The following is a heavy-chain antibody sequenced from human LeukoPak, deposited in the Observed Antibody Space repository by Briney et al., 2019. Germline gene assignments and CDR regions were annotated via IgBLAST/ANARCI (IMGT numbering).Heavy chain of an antibody. CDR2: ISGSDGNT. V-gene: IGHV3-23*01. Sequence: SGGSLRLSCAASGFTFSKYAMSWVRQAPGKGLEWVSAISGSDGNTFYADSVKGRFTISRDNSKNTLSLQMNNLRAEDTALYYCARDSSVPYGITDWGQGTLVTVS. J-gene: IGHJ4*02. CDR1: GFTFSKYA. D-gene: IGHD4-17*01. CDR3: ARDSSVPYGITD.